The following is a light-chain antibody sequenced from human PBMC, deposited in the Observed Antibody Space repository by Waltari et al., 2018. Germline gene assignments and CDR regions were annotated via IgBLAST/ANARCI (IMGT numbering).Light chain of an antibody. J-gene: IGKJ4*01. CDR2: GAS. Sequence: EIVLTQSPGTLSVSPGERGTVSCRASQTITGSCLTWYHQKPGQAPRLLIYGASNRAPGIPDRFSGSGSGTDFTLTISRLEPEDSAVYYCQQYDGSVVTFGGGTKVEIK. CDR3: QQYDGSVVT. CDR1: QTITGSC. V-gene: IGKV3-20*01.